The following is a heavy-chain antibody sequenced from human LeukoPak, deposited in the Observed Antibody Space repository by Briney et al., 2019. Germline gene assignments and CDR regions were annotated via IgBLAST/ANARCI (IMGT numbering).Heavy chain of an antibody. J-gene: IGHJ4*02. CDR1: GYTFTRYG. CDR3: ARDISYNYYGSGSYSRPFDY. V-gene: IGHV1-18*01. D-gene: IGHD3-10*01. CDR2: ISAYNGNT. Sequence: ASVKVSCKASGYTFTRYGISWVRQAPGQGLEWMGWISAYNGNTNCAQKLQGRVTMTTDTSTSTAYMELRSLRSDDTAVYYCARDISYNYYGSGSYSRPFDYWGQGTLVTVSS.